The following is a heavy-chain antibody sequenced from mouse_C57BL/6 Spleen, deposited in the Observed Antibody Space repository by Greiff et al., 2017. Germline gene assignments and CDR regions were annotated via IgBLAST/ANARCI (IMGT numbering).Heavy chain of an antibody. Sequence: QVQLQQPGAELVMPGASVKLSCKASGYTFTSYWMHWVKQRPGQGLEWIGEIDPSDSYTNYNQKFKGKSTLTVDKSSSTAYMQLSSLTSADSAVYYCARRDYYGWGQGTTLTVSS. CDR2: IDPSDSYT. V-gene: IGHV1-69*01. CDR3: ARRDYYG. J-gene: IGHJ2*01. D-gene: IGHD1-1*01. CDR1: GYTFTSYW.